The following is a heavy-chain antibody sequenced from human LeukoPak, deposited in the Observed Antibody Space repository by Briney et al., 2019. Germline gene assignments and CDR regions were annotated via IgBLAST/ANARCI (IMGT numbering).Heavy chain of an antibody. CDR3: AKDGGSSGWKNWLAP. CDR1: GFTIGNHG. Sequence: GGSLRLSCVVSGFTIGNHGMHWVRQAPDKGLEWVAMISHDGGSEHYGDSVKGRLSVSRDNSKNTLYLEMYSLRIEDTAVYYCAKDGGSSGWKNWLAPGGKGTLVTFSS. CDR2: ISHDGGSE. V-gene: IGHV3-30*18. D-gene: IGHD6-19*01. J-gene: IGHJ5*02.